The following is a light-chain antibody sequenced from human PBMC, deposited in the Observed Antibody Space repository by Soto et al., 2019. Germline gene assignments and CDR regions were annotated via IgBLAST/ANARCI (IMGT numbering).Light chain of an antibody. J-gene: IGLJ1*01. V-gene: IGLV2-14*03. CDR3: TSYTSSITYV. CDR2: DVT. CDR1: SSDVGGYNF. Sequence: QSVLTQPASVSGSPGQSITISCTGTSSDVGGYNFVSWYQHHPGKAPKLIIYDVTNRPSGISNRFSGSKSGNTASLTISGLQAEDEADYYCTSYTSSITYVFGTGTKLPS.